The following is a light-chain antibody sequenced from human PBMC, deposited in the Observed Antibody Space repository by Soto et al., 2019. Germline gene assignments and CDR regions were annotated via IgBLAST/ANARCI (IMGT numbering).Light chain of an antibody. CDR3: QQYYSYPPLT. V-gene: IGKV1-8*01. Sequence: AIRMTQSPSSLSASTGDRVTITCRASQGISSYLAWYQQKPGKAPKLLIYAASTLQSGVPSRFSGSGFGTDFTLTISCLQSEDFATYYCQQYYSYPPLTFGGGTKVDIK. J-gene: IGKJ4*01. CDR2: AAS. CDR1: QGISSY.